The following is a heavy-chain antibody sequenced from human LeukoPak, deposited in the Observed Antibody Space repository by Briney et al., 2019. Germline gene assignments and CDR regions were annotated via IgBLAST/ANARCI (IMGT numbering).Heavy chain of an antibody. J-gene: IGHJ4*02. CDR1: GFTFSDYY. V-gene: IGHV3-11*04. D-gene: IGHD5-24*01. Sequence: PGGSLRLSCAASGFTFSDYYMTWIRQAPGKGLEWVSYLSSSGNTIYYADSVKGRFTISRDNAKSSLYLQMNSLRADDTAVYYCARDFDESTGYNFDYWGQGTLVTVSS. CDR2: LSSSGNTI. CDR3: ARDFDESTGYNFDY.